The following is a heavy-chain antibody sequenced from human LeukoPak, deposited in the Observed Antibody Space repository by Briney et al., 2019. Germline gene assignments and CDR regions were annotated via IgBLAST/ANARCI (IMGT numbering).Heavy chain of an antibody. V-gene: IGHV1-2*02. CDR2: INPNTGDT. CDR3: ARAQYYYPHHYYVY. J-gene: IGHJ4*02. Sequence: AAVNECCKASGYTFTGYHMHWLRQPPGQGLEWMGWINPNTGDTNYAQKFQGRVTMTRDTSISAAYMELSWLRSDDTAVYYCARAQYYYPHHYYVYWGQGTLVTVSS. D-gene: IGHD3-10*01. CDR1: GYTFTGYH.